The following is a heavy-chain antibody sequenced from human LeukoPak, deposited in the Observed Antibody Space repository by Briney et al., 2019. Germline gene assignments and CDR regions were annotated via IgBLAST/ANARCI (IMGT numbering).Heavy chain of an antibody. CDR2: IYSGGST. V-gene: IGHV3-53*01. Sequence: GGSLRLSCAASGFTVSSNYMSWVRQAPGKGLEWVSVIYSGGSTYYADSVKGRFTISRDNSKNTLYLQMNSLRAEDTAVYYCARDYYDSSGYYYGMDVWGQGTTVTVSS. CDR3: ARDYYDSSGYYYGMDV. J-gene: IGHJ6*02. CDR1: GFTVSSNY. D-gene: IGHD3-22*01.